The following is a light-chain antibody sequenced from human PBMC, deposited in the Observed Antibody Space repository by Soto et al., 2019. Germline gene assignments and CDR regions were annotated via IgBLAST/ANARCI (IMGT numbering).Light chain of an antibody. Sequence: EIVITQSPATLSVSPGERATLSCMASQSVSSNLAWYQQKPGQAPRLLMYGASTRATGIPARFSGSGSETEFTLTISSLQSEDFAVYYCQQYNNWPITFGQGTRLEIK. CDR2: GAS. J-gene: IGKJ5*01. CDR3: QQYNNWPIT. V-gene: IGKV3D-15*01. CDR1: QSVSSN.